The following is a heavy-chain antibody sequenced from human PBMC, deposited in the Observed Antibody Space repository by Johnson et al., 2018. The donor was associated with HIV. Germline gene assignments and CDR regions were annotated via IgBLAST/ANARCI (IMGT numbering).Heavy chain of an antibody. Sequence: QVQLVESGGGVVQPGRSLRLSCAASGFTFSSYAMHWVRQAPGKGLEWVAVISYDGSNKYYADSVKGRFTISRDNSKTTLYLQMNSLRAEDTAVYYCARSPETGDRLWRAFDIWGHGTMVTVSS. D-gene: IGHD4-17*01. CDR2: ISYDGSNK. V-gene: IGHV3-30-3*01. J-gene: IGHJ3*02. CDR1: GFTFSSYA. CDR3: ARSPETGDRLWRAFDI.